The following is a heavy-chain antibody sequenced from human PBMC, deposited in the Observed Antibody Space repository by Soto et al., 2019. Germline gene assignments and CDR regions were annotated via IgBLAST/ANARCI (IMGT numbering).Heavy chain of an antibody. CDR3: VKSSHXFYRDSSGPYPGPYYFDY. J-gene: IGHJ4*02. CDR1: GFTFTTYT. D-gene: IGHD3-22*01. Sequence: GGSLRLSCAASGFTFTTYTMGWVRQAPGKGLEWVSSISGSGVITHYADSVKGRFTISRDNSKNTLYLQMSSLRAEDAAVYYCVKSSHXFYRDSSGPYPGPYYFDYWGQGTLVTVS. V-gene: IGHV3-23*01. CDR2: ISGSGVIT.